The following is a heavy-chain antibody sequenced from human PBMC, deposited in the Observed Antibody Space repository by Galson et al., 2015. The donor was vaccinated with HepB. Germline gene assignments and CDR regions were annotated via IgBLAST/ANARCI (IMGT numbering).Heavy chain of an antibody. CDR1: GYSITRHT. J-gene: IGHJ5*02. CDR3: ARTPQEGATGWFDP. CDR2: ISAGNGNT. Sequence: SVKVSCKASGYSITRHTMHWVRQAPGQRLEWMGWISAGNGNTKYSQKFQGRVTITRDTSANTGYMELSGLRSEDTAVYYCARTPQEGATGWFDPWGQGTLVTVSS. D-gene: IGHD1-26*01. V-gene: IGHV1-3*01.